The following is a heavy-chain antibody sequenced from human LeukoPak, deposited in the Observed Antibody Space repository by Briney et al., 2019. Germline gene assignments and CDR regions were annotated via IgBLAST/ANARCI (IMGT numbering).Heavy chain of an antibody. J-gene: IGHJ4*02. D-gene: IGHD6-19*01. CDR1: GFTFSSYV. Sequence: QPGGSLRLSCADSGFTFSSYVMSWVRQAPGKGLEWVSAISGSGGSTYNADSVKGRFTISRDNSKNTLYLQMNSLRAEDTAVYYCAKATREIAVAGTFDSWGQGTMVTVSS. CDR3: AKATREIAVAGTFDS. CDR2: ISGSGGST. V-gene: IGHV3-23*01.